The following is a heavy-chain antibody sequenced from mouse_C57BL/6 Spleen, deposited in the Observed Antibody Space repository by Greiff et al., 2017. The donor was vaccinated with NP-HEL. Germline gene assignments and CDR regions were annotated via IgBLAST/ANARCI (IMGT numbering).Heavy chain of an antibody. Sequence: EVKLMESGGGLVKPGGSLKLSCAASGFTFSSYAMSWVRQTPEKRLEWVATISDGGSYTYYPDSVKGRFTISRDNAKNTLYLQMSSLKSEDTAMYYCARHTLITTVPACFAYWGQGTLVTVSA. J-gene: IGHJ3*01. CDR1: GFTFSSYA. D-gene: IGHD1-1*01. V-gene: IGHV5-6*03. CDR2: ISDGGSYT. CDR3: ARHTLITTVPACFAY.